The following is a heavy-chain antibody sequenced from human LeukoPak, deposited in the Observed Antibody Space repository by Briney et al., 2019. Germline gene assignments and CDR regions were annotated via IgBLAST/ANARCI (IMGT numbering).Heavy chain of an antibody. Sequence: ASVKVSCKASGYTFTSHYMHWVRQAPGQGLEWMGIINPSGGSTSYAQKFQGRVTMTRDTSTSTVYMELSSLRSEDTAVYYCARPSRDPSYYYYMDVWGKGTTVTVSS. V-gene: IGHV1-46*01. J-gene: IGHJ6*03. CDR1: GYTFTSHY. CDR2: INPSGGST. CDR3: ARPSRDPSYYYYMDV.